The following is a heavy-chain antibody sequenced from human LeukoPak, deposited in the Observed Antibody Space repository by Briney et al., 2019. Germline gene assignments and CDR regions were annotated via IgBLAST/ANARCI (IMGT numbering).Heavy chain of an antibody. J-gene: IGHJ5*02. CDR3: ARQQVYYDSSGSLPENWFDP. Sequence: ASVKVSCKASGYTFTSHYMHWVRQAPGQGLEWMGIINPSGGSTSYAQKFQGRVTMTRDTSTSTVYMELRSLRSEDTAVYYCARQQVYYDSSGSLPENWFDPWGQGTLVTVSS. CDR2: INPSGGST. V-gene: IGHV1-46*01. CDR1: GYTFTSHY. D-gene: IGHD3-22*01.